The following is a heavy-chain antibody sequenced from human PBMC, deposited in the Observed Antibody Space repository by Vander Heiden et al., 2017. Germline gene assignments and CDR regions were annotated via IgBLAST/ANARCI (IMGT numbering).Heavy chain of an antibody. CDR1: GGSISSSS. CDR2: IYYGGST. V-gene: IGHV4-59*01. Sequence: QVQLQESGPGLVKPSETLSLTCTVSGGSISSSSWNWIGQTPGKGLEWIGYIYYGGSTSYNPSIKSRVTISIDTSDNQFSLKLKSVTAADTAVYYCVRTYNYDTSGYYYDYWGQGTLVTVSS. D-gene: IGHD3-22*01. J-gene: IGHJ4*02. CDR3: VRTYNYDTSGYYYDY.